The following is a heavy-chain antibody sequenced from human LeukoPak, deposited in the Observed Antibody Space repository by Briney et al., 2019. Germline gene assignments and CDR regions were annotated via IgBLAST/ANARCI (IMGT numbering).Heavy chain of an antibody. J-gene: IGHJ6*03. CDR1: GFTFSTYS. CDR2: ISGSSSTI. V-gene: IGHV3-48*01. CDR3: ARVDSYYYYYMDV. Sequence: AGGSLRLPCAASGFTFSTYSMNWVRQAPGKALEWVSYISGSSSTIYYADSVKGRFTISRDNAKNSLYLQMNSLRAEDTAVYYCARVDSYYYYYMDVWGKGATVTVSS.